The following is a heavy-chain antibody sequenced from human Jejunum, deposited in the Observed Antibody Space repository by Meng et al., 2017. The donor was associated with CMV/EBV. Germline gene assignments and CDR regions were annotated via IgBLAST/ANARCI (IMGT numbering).Heavy chain of an antibody. V-gene: IGHV3-48*03. CDR1: FNSYE. D-gene: IGHD2-2*01. J-gene: IGHJ4*02. CDR2: ISVRGSAI. Sequence: FNSYEMNWVRQAPGRGLGWISYISVRGSAIFYTYSVKGRFTTSSDSAKDSLYLQMDSLRAEDTAVYYCARDKGYCSSTTYYGSWDYWGQGTLVTVSS. CDR3: ARDKGYCSSTTYYGSWDY.